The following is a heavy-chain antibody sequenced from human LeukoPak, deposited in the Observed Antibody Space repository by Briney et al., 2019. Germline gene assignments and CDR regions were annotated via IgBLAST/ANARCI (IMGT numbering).Heavy chain of an antibody. Sequence: GGSLRLSCAASGVTFSNYAMHWVRQAPGKGLEWVAVISYDGTKEYYADSVKGRFTISRDNSKNTLYLQMDSLRAEDTAVFYCARARIRTGSGYYYYMNVWGNGTTVTVSS. CDR1: GVTFSNYA. V-gene: IGHV3-30*01. CDR2: ISYDGTKE. CDR3: ARARIRTGSGYYYYMNV. D-gene: IGHD3-10*01. J-gene: IGHJ6*03.